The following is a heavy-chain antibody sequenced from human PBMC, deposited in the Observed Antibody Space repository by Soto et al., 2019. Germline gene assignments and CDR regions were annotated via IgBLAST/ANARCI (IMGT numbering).Heavy chain of an antibody. D-gene: IGHD3-22*01. CDR2: IYYSGST. CDR1: GGSISSYY. V-gene: IGHV4-59*01. CDR3: ARDGYDSSGYPVAHFDY. J-gene: IGHJ4*02. Sequence: PSETLSLTCTVSGGSISSYYWSWIRQPPGKGLEWIGYIYYSGSTNYNPSLKSRVTISVDTSKNQFSLKLSSVTAADTAVYYCARDGYDSSGYPVAHFDYWGQGTLVTVSS.